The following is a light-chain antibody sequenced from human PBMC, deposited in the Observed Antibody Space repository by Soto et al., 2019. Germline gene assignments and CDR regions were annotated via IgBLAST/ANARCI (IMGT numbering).Light chain of an antibody. CDR3: QQYCSSPWT. CDR2: GAS. V-gene: IGKV3-20*01. CDR1: QSVSSSY. J-gene: IGKJ1*01. Sequence: EIVLTQSPGTLSLSPGERATLSCRASQSVSSSYLAWYQQKPGQAPRLLIYGASSRATRIPDRFSGSGSGTDFTLTISRLEPEDFAVYYCQQYCSSPWTFGQGTKVEIK.